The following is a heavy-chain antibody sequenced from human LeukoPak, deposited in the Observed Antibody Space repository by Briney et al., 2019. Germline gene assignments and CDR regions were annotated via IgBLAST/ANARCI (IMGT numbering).Heavy chain of an antibody. CDR3: ARASPWEWLGTSYYYYYGMDV. J-gene: IGHJ6*02. Sequence: PSETLSLTCTVSGGSISSSSYYWGWIRRPPGKGLEWIGYIYYSGSTNYNPSLKSRVTISVDTSKNQFSLKLSSVTAADTAVYYCARASPWEWLGTSYYYYYGMDVWGQGTTVTVSS. CDR2: IYYSGST. CDR1: GGSISSSSYY. D-gene: IGHD6-19*01. V-gene: IGHV4-61*05.